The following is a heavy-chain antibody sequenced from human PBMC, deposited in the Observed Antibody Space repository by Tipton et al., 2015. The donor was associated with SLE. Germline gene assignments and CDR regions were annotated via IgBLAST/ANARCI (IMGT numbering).Heavy chain of an antibody. V-gene: IGHV4-34*01. CDR2: INHSGST. CDR3: AKDYNYDYPDYN. CDR1: GGSFSGYY. D-gene: IGHD4-17*01. Sequence: TLSLTCAVYGGSFSGYYWSWIRQPPGKGLEWIGEINHSGSTNYKPSLKSRVTISVDTSKNQFSLKLSSVTAADTAVYYCAKDYNYDYPDYNWGQGTLVIVSS. J-gene: IGHJ4*02.